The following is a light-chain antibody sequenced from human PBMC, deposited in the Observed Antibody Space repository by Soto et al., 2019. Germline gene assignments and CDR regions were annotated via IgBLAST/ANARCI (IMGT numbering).Light chain of an antibody. CDR1: DNIDTW. Sequence: DIQMTHSPSTFSASFGYIVAITCRASDNIDTWVAWYQQKPGEAPKLLIYKASKLENGDPSRFAGFGSGTEFTLSIASLQPDDSATYYCQHYNSYSRTLGKGTKVEI. CDR2: KAS. V-gene: IGKV1-5*03. J-gene: IGKJ1*01. CDR3: QHYNSYSRT.